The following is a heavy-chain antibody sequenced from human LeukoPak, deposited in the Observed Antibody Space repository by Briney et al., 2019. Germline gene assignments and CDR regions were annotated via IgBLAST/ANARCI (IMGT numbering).Heavy chain of an antibody. Sequence: PGGSLRLSCAASGFTFSSYAMNWVRQAPGKGLEWVSAISGSGGSTYNADSVKGRFTISRDNSKNTLYLQMNSLRAEDTAVYYCATTRYYYDSSGYSNFDYWGQGTLVTVSS. CDR1: GFTFSSYA. CDR3: ATTRYYYDSSGYSNFDY. V-gene: IGHV3-23*01. D-gene: IGHD3-22*01. J-gene: IGHJ4*02. CDR2: ISGSGGST.